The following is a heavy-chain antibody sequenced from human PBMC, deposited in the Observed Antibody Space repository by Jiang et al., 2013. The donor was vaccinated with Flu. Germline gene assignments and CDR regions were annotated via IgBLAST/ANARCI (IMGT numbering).Heavy chain of an antibody. Sequence: GPGLVKPSQTLSLTCVISGDSVSSNSAAWNWIRQSPSRGLEWLGRTYYRSKWYNDYVVSVKSRITINPDTTKNQFSLQLNSVTPEDTAVYYCARDTLVGGTRGDYYYYGMDVWGKGPRSPSPQ. CDR3: ARDTLVGGTRGDYYYYGMDV. D-gene: IGHD1-26*01. J-gene: IGHJ6*01. CDR2: TYYRSKWYN. V-gene: IGHV6-1*01. CDR1: GDSVSSNSAA.